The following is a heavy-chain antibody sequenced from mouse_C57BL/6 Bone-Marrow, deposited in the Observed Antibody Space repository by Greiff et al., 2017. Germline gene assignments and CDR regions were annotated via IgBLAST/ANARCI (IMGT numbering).Heavy chain of an antibody. Sequence: QVQLQQSGAELVKPGASVKISCKASGYAFSSYWMNWVKQRPGKGLEWIGQIYPGDGDTNYNGTFKGKATLTADKSSSTAYMQLSSLTSEDSAVYFCARTVLRPHWYFDVWGTGTTVTVAS. J-gene: IGHJ1*03. CDR2: IYPGDGDT. CDR3: ARTVLRPHWYFDV. CDR1: GYAFSSYW. D-gene: IGHD1-2*01. V-gene: IGHV1-80*01.